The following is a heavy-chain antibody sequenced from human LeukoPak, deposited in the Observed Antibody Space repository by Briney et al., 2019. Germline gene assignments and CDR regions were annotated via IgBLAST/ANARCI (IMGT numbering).Heavy chain of an antibody. CDR3: ARRATSGSPYYLDY. CDR2: IYHSGST. J-gene: IGHJ4*02. V-gene: IGHV4-4*02. D-gene: IGHD3-10*01. CDR1: GGSISSSNG. Sequence: PSGTLSLTCAVSGGSISSSNGWSWVRQPPGKGLEWIGEIYHSGSTNYNPSLKSRVTMSVGTPKNQFSLKLSSVTAADTAVYYCARRATSGSPYYLDYWGQGTLVTVSS.